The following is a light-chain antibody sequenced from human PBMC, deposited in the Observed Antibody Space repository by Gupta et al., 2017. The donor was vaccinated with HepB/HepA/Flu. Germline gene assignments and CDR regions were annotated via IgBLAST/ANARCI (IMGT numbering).Light chain of an antibody. CDR1: QSIKSW. V-gene: IGKV1-5*03. Sequence: DIQMTQSPSTQSASVGDRVIITCRASQSIKSWLAWYQQKPGKAPKLLIYKASTLESGVPSRFSGSGSGTELTLTISSLQPDDFATYYCQQYSTYSQFTFGPGTKVDIK. CDR2: KAS. J-gene: IGKJ3*01. CDR3: QQYSTYSQFT.